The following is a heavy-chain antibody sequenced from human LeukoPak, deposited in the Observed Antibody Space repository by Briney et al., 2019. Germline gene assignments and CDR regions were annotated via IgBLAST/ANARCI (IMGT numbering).Heavy chain of an antibody. CDR3: ARTYYDYVWGSFYYYYYMDV. D-gene: IGHD3-16*01. CDR1: GGTFSSYA. Sequence: SVKVSCKASGGTFSSYAISWVRQAPGQGLEWMGGIIPIFGTANYAQKFQGRVTITADESTSTAYMELSSLRSEDTAVYYCARTYYDYVWGSFYYYYYMDVWGKGTTVTVSS. CDR2: IIPIFGTA. V-gene: IGHV1-69*01. J-gene: IGHJ6*03.